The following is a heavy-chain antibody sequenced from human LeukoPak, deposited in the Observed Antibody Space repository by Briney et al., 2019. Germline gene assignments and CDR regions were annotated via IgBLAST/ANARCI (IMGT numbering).Heavy chain of an antibody. J-gene: IGHJ4*02. CDR1: GFTFDDYT. CDR2: ISWDGGST. CDR3: ARNFHRRLYDSSGYYPY. V-gene: IGHV3-43*01. Sequence: GGSLRLSCAASGFTFDDYTMHWVRQAPGKGLEWVSLISWDGGSTYYADSVKGRFTISRDNSKNSLYLQMNSLRAEDTAVYYCARNFHRRLYDSSGYYPYWGQGTLVTVSS. D-gene: IGHD3-22*01.